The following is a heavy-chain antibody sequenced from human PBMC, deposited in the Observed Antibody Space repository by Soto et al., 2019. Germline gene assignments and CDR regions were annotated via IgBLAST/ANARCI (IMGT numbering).Heavy chain of an antibody. Sequence: LSLTCTVSGGSISSYYWSWIRQPAGKGLEWIGRIYTSGSTNYNPSLRSRVTMSVDTSKSQFSLKLSSVTAADTALYYCARVRRIPRYFDYWGQGALVTVSS. CDR3: ARVRRIPRYFDY. V-gene: IGHV4-4*07. CDR2: IYTSGST. J-gene: IGHJ4*02. CDR1: GGSISSYY.